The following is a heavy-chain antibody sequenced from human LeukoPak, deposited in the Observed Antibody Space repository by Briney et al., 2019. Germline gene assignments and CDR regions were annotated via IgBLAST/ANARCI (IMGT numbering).Heavy chain of an antibody. CDR2: ISSSSSYI. CDR3: ARDQGDAGSRVKRDGHYMDV. CDR1: GFTFSSYS. V-gene: IGHV3-21*01. Sequence: GGSLRLSCAASGFTFSSYSMNWVRQAPGKGLEWVSSISSSSSYIYYADSVKGRFTISRDNAKNSLYLQMNSLRDEDTAVYYCARDQGDAGSRVKRDGHYMDVWGKGTTVTVSS. D-gene: IGHD1-1*01. J-gene: IGHJ6*03.